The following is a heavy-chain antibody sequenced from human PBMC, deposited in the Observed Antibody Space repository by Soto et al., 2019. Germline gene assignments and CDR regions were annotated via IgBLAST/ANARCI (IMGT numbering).Heavy chain of an antibody. J-gene: IGHJ5*01. CDR1: GFTFFAYW. V-gene: IGHV3-74*01. Sequence: EVQLVESGGGLVQPGGSLGLSCAASGFTFFAYWIHWVRQVPGKGLVWVSRINSDGSHTSYADSVRGRFTIARDNSKNTAYQQGSSITAEDKAGYYCSKEGGFVNYAVENWFDSWGQGSLVAVSS. D-gene: IGHD4-4*01. CDR3: SKEGGFVNYAVENWFDS. CDR2: INSDGSHT.